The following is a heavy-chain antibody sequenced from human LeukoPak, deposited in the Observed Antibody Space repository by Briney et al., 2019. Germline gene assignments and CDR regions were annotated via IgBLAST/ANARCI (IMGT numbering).Heavy chain of an antibody. CDR1: GGSLSGYY. CDR3: ARGSPSSYYDFWSGLAFDY. CDR2: SNHSGST. Sequence: SETLSLTCAVYGGSLSGYYWSWIRQPPGKGLEWIGESNHSGSTNYNPSLKSRVTISVDTSKNQFSLKLSSVTAADTAVYYCARGSPSSYYDFWSGLAFDYWGQGTLVTVSS. V-gene: IGHV4-34*01. D-gene: IGHD3-3*01. J-gene: IGHJ4*02.